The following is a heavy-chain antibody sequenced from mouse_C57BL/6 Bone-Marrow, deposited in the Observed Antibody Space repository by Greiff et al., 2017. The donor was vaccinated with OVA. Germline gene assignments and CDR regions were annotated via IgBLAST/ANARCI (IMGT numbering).Heavy chain of an antibody. D-gene: IGHD1-1*01. V-gene: IGHV1-81*01. CDR2: IYPRSGNT. Sequence: VQLQQSGAELARPGASVKLSRKASGYTFTSHGISWVKQRTGQGLGWIGEIYPRSGNTYYNEKFKGQATLTADKTASTAFMGLRSLKSEDSAGYCCARLGLRSNYWGQGTTLTVSS. CDR3: ARLGLRSNY. J-gene: IGHJ2*01. CDR1: GYTFTSHG.